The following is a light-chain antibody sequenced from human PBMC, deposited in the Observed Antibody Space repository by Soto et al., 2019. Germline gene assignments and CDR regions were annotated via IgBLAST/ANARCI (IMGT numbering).Light chain of an antibody. CDR2: DSS. J-gene: IGKJ4*01. CDR3: QQYDDWPLT. CDR1: QSISSN. V-gene: IGKV3D-15*01. Sequence: EIVMTQSPATLSVSPVERATLSCRDSQSISSNLAWYQQKPGQSPRLLIYDSSTRATDIPARFSGSGSGTVFTLTISSLQSEDFALYYCQQYDDWPLTFGGGTKVEIK.